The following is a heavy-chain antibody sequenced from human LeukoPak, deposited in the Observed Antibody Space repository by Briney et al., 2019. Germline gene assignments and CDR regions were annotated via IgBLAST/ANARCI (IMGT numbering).Heavy chain of an antibody. D-gene: IGHD1-26*01. CDR2: INGDRSTT. J-gene: IGHJ4*02. CDR1: GFTFSAYA. V-gene: IGHV3-74*01. CDR3: ARSRSSGFDS. Sequence: GGSLRLSCEASGFTFSAYAMTWVRQAPRKGLVWVSRINGDRSTTSYADSVKGRFTISRDNAKNTLYLQMNSLRVEDTAVYYCARSRSSGFDSWGQGTLVTVSS.